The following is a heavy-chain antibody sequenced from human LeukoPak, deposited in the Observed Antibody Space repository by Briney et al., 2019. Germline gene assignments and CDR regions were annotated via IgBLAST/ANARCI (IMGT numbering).Heavy chain of an antibody. Sequence: GGSLRLSCAASGFTDSSNYMSWVRQAPGKGLEWVSVIYSGGSTYYADSVKGRFTISRDNSKNTLYLQMNSLRAEDTAVYYCARTPIYYYDNSGYYNWGQGTLVTVSS. J-gene: IGHJ4*02. CDR3: ARTPIYYYDNSGYYN. D-gene: IGHD3-22*01. CDR1: GFTDSSNY. CDR2: IYSGGST. V-gene: IGHV3-53*01.